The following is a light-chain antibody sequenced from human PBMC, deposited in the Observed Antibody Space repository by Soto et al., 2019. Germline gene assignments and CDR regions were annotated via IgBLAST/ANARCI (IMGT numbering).Light chain of an antibody. V-gene: IGLV2-18*02. CDR1: SSDVGSYNR. CDR2: EVS. J-gene: IGLJ2*01. Sequence: QSVLTQPPSVSGSPGQSVTISCTGTSSDVGSYNRVSWYQQPPGTAPKLMIYEVSNRPSGVPDRFSGSKSGNTAPLTISGLQAEDEADYYCSSYTSSSTVVFGGGTQLTVL. CDR3: SSYTSSSTVV.